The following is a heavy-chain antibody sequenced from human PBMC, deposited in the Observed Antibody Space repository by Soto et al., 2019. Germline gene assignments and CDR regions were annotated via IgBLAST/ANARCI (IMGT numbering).Heavy chain of an antibody. D-gene: IGHD3-10*01. CDR1: GFTFSSYG. J-gene: IGHJ4*02. V-gene: IGHV3-30*18. CDR3: AKDSITMVRGVIGEGTDY. CDR2: ISYDGSNK. Sequence: QVQLVESGGGVVQPGRSLRLSCAASGFTFSSYGMHWVRQAPGKGLEWVAVISYDGSNKYYADSVKGRFTISRDNSKNTXXLQMNSLRAEDTAVYYCAKDSITMVRGVIGEGTDYWGQGTLVTVSS.